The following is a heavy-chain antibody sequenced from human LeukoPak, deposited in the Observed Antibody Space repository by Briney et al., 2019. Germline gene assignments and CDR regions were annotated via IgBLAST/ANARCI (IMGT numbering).Heavy chain of an antibody. J-gene: IGHJ1*01. V-gene: IGHV4-59*01. CDR1: GGSISSYY. CDR2: IYYSGST. Sequence: SETLSLTCTVSGGSISSYYWSWIRQPPGKGLEWIGYIYYSGSTNYNPSLESRVTISVDTSKNQFSLKLSSVTAADTAVYYCASTGYSSSWYPSAEYFQHWGQGTLVTVSS. D-gene: IGHD6-13*01. CDR3: ASTGYSSSWYPSAEYFQH.